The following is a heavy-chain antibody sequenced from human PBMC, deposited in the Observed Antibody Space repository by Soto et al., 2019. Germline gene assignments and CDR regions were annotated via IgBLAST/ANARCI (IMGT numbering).Heavy chain of an antibody. Sequence: QVQLVESGGGVVQPGRSLRLSCAASGFTFSSYGMHWVRQAPGKGLEWVAVIWYDGSNKYYADSVKGRFTISRDNSKNTLYLLMNSLRAEDTAVYYCARTDSSGYRFDYWGQGTLVTVSS. CDR3: ARTDSSGYRFDY. CDR2: IWYDGSNK. J-gene: IGHJ4*02. D-gene: IGHD3-22*01. CDR1: GFTFSSYG. V-gene: IGHV3-33*01.